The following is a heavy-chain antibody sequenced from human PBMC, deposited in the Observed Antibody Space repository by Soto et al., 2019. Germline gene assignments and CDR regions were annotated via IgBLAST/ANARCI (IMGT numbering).Heavy chain of an antibody. CDR2: IYYSGST. Sequence: SETLSLTCTVSGGSISSYYWSWIRQPPGKGLEWIGYIYYSGSTNYNPSLKSRVTISVDTSKNQFSLKLSSVTAADTAVYYCARDSRDYYDSSGYTHYFDYWGQGTLVTVSS. V-gene: IGHV4-59*01. CDR3: ARDSRDYYDSSGYTHYFDY. D-gene: IGHD3-22*01. J-gene: IGHJ4*02. CDR1: GGSISSYY.